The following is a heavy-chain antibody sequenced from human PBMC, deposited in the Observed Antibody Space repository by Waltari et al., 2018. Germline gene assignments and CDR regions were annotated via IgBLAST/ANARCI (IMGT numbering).Heavy chain of an antibody. V-gene: IGHV4-59*01. CDR2: IYYSGSA. Sequence: QAQLPESGPGLVKPSETLSLTCTVSGCSSSRYYWTWIRQPPGKGLEWIAYIYYSGSAKYNPSLKSRLTISVDTSKKEVSLKMRSVTAADTAVYYCASLGYVDYGIDYWGQGTQVTVSS. J-gene: IGHJ4*02. CDR1: GCSSSRYY. CDR3: ASLGYVDYGIDY. D-gene: IGHD4-17*01.